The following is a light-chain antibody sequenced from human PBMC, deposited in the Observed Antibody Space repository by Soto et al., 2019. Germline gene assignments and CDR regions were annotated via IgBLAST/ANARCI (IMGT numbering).Light chain of an antibody. CDR3: QQYNNWPL. CDR2: GAS. Sequence: EIVMPQSPATLSVSPGERATLSCRASQSVSSNLAWYQQKPVQAPRLRIYGASTRANGIPARFSGSGSGTEFTLTISSLQSEEFAVYYCQQYNNWPLFGGGPKVEIK. J-gene: IGKJ4*01. V-gene: IGKV3-15*01. CDR1: QSVSSN.